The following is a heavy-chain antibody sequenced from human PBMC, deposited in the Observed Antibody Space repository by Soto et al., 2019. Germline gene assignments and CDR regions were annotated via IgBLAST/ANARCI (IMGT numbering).Heavy chain of an antibody. J-gene: IGHJ6*02. CDR3: ARQAMVRGVILPGMDV. V-gene: IGHV4-39*01. D-gene: IGHD3-10*01. CDR2: IYYSGST. CDR1: GGSISSSSYY. Sequence: PSETLSLTCTVSGGSISSSSYYWGWIRQPPGKGLEWIGSIYYSGSTYHNPSLKSRVTISVDTSKNQFSLKLSSVTAADTAVYYCARQAMVRGVILPGMDVWGQGTTVTVSS.